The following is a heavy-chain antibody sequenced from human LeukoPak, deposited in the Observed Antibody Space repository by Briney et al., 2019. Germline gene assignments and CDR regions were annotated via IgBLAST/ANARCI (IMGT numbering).Heavy chain of an antibody. V-gene: IGHV3-30-3*01. CDR3: ARDNIAGAGSSD. CDR2: ISYDGSNK. CDR1: GFTFSSYA. Sequence: PGRSLRLSCAASGFTFSSYAMHWVRQAPGKGLEWVAVISYDGSNKYYADSVKGRFTISRDNSKNTLYLQMNSLRAEDTAVYYCARDNIAGAGSSDWGQGTLVTVSS. J-gene: IGHJ4*02. D-gene: IGHD3-10*01.